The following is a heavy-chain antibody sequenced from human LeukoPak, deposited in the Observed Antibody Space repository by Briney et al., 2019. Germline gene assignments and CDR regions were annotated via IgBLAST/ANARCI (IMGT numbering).Heavy chain of an antibody. V-gene: IGHV4-39*01. Sequence: SETLSLTCTVSGGSISSSSYYWGWIRQPPGKGLEWIGSIHYSGSTYYNPSLKSRVTISVDTSKNQFSLKPSSVTAADTAVYYCATLRFLEWLLFRYNDYWGQGTLVTVSS. J-gene: IGHJ4*02. CDR3: ATLRFLEWLLFRYNDY. D-gene: IGHD3-3*01. CDR1: GGSISSSSYY. CDR2: IHYSGST.